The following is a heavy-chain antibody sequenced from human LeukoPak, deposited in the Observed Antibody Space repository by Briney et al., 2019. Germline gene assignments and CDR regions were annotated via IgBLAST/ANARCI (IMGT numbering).Heavy chain of an antibody. CDR1: GYTFTSYY. D-gene: IGHD2-2*01. Sequence: GASVKVSCKASGYTFTSYYMHWVRQAPGQGLEWVGIINPSGGSTSHAQKFQGRVTMTRDMSTSTVYMELSSLRSEDTAVYYCARGGWGYCSSTSCYSDYWGQGTLVTVSS. CDR3: ARGGWGYCSSTSCYSDY. V-gene: IGHV1-46*01. CDR2: INPSGGST. J-gene: IGHJ4*02.